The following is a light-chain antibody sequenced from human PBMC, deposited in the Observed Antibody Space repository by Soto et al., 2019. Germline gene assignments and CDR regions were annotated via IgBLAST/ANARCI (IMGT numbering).Light chain of an antibody. Sequence: QSVLTQPASLSGSSWQAITISCTGTSSDVGGYNYVSWYQQHPGKAPKLMIYDVSNRPSGVSNRFSGSKSGNTASLTISGLQAEDEADYYCSSYTSSSTYVFGTGTRSPS. V-gene: IGLV2-14*01. CDR3: SSYTSSSTYV. CDR2: DVS. J-gene: IGLJ1*01. CDR1: SSDVGGYNY.